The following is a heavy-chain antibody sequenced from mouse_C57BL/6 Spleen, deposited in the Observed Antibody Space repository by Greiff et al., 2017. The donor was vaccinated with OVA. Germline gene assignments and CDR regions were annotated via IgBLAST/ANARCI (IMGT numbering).Heavy chain of an antibody. Sequence: QVQLQQPGTELVKPGASVKLSCKASGYTFTSYWMHWVKQRPGPGLEWIGNINTSNGGTNYNEKFKSKATLTVDKSSSTAYMQLSSLTSEYSAVYYGARSNWDGWENDWGQGTTLTVSS. CDR2: INTSNGGT. CDR3: ARSNWDGWEND. CDR1: GYTFTSYW. J-gene: IGHJ2*01. D-gene: IGHD4-1*01. V-gene: IGHV1-53*01.